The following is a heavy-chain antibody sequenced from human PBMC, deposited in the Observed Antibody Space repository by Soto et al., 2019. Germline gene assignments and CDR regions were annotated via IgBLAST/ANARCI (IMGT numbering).Heavy chain of an antibody. J-gene: IGHJ5*02. CDR3: ARRISMVRGVIDLNWFDP. CDR2: IFYSGST. V-gene: IGHV4-59*08. Sequence: SETLSLTCSVSGDSISGYHWNWIRQPPGEGLEWIGSIFYSGSTNYNPSLKSRVTISVDTSKKQFSLKLSSVTAADTAVYYCARRISMVRGVIDLNWFDPWGQGTLVTVSS. D-gene: IGHD3-10*01. CDR1: GDSISGYH.